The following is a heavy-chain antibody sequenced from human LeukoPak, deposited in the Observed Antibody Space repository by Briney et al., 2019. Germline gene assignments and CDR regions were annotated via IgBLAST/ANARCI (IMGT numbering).Heavy chain of an antibody. Sequence: SETLSLTCAVYGGSFSGYYWSWIRQPPGKGLEWIGYIYYSGSTNYNPSLKSRVTISVDKSKNQFSLKLSSVTAADTAVYYCARVLGSGDFHYFDYWGQGTLVTVSS. D-gene: IGHD2-21*02. V-gene: IGHV4-59*12. CDR2: IYYSGST. CDR3: ARVLGSGDFHYFDY. J-gene: IGHJ4*02. CDR1: GGSFSGYY.